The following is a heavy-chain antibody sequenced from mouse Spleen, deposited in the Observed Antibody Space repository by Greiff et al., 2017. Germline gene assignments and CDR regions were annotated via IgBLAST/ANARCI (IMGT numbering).Heavy chain of an antibody. CDR2: IDPSDSET. J-gene: IGHJ3*01. CDR1: GYTFTSYW. D-gene: IGHD2-14*01. V-gene: IGHV1-52*01. CDR3: ASYRYDWFAY. Sequence: QVQLQQPGAELVRPGSSVKLSCKASGYTFTSYWVHWVKQRPIQGLEWIGNIDPSDSETHYNQKFKDKATLNVDKSSSTAYMQLSSLTSEDSAVYYCASYRYDWFAYWGQGTLVTVSA.